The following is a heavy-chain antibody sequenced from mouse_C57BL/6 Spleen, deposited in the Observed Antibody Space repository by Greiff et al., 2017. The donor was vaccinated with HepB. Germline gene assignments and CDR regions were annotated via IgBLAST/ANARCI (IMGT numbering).Heavy chain of an antibody. CDR2: INPGSGGT. Sequence: VQLQQSGAELVRPGTSVKVSCKASGYAFTNYLIEWVKQRPGQGLEWIGVINPGSGGTNYNEKFKGKATLTADKSSSTAYMQLSSLTSEDSAVYFCARSGLDGSFAYWGQGTLVTVSA. CDR1: GYAFTNYL. D-gene: IGHD1-1*01. CDR3: ARSGLDGSFAY. J-gene: IGHJ3*01. V-gene: IGHV1-54*01.